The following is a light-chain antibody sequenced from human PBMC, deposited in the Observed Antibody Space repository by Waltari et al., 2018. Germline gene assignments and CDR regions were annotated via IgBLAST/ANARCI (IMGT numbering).Light chain of an antibody. J-gene: IGKJ2*01. CDR3: KQYRMTPVT. CDR2: DAS. V-gene: IGKV3-20*01. CDR1: ESMDDP. Sequence: LLTHSPVTLSLSPGARAALSCRASESMDDPLAWYPQKPGQAPRLHIYDASTRATGFPDRFSGSGSGTSFTPTTSRLEAGNFALYYCKQYRMTPVTFGRGTKVEIK.